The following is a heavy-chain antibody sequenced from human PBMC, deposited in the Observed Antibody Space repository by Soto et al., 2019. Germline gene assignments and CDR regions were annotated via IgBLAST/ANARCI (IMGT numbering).Heavy chain of an antibody. J-gene: IGHJ4*02. CDR3: ARDRGVLLWFGELNPLDY. CDR1: GGSFSGYY. CDR2: INHSGST. Sequence: SETLSLTCAVYGGSFSGYYWSWIRQPPGKGLEWIGEINHSGSTNYNPSLKSRVTISVDTSKNQFSLKLSSVTAADTAVYYCARDRGVLLWFGELNPLDYWGQG. V-gene: IGHV4-34*01. D-gene: IGHD3-10*01.